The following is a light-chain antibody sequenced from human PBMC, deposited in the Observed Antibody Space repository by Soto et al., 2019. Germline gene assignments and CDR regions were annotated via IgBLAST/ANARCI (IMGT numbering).Light chain of an antibody. CDR3: QQYGRSSWT. V-gene: IGKV3-20*01. J-gene: IGKJ1*01. CDR1: QSVSSSY. Sequence: EIGLTQSPGTLSLSPGERATLSCGASQSVSSSYLAWYQQKPGQAPRLLIYGTSSRATAIPDRFSGSGSGTDFTLTISRLEPEDFAVYYCQQYGRSSWTFGQGTKVDIK. CDR2: GTS.